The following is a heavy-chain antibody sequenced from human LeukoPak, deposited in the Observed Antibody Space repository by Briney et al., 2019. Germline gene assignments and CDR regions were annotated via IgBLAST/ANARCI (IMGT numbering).Heavy chain of an antibody. CDR3: ARTRRPNWSRGAFDI. J-gene: IGHJ3*02. CDR1: GDSISSGDYY. V-gene: IGHV4-39*07. CDR2: INHSGST. Sequence: PSETLSLTCTVSGDSISSGDYYWSWIRQPPGKGLEWIGEINHSGSTNYNPSLKSRVTISVDTSKNQFSLKLSSVTAADTAVYYCARTRRPNWSRGAFDIWGQGTMVTVSS.